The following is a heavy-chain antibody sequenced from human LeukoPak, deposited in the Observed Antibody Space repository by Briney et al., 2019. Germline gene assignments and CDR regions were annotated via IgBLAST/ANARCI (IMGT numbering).Heavy chain of an antibody. CDR3: ASDYSKYKLLSNYYYYGMDV. D-gene: IGHD2-2*01. Sequence: ASVKVSCKASGGTFSSYAISWVRQAPGQGLECMGRIIPILGIANYAQKFQGRVTITADKSTSTAYMELSSLRSEDTAVYYCASDYSKYKLLSNYYYYGMDVWGQGTTVTVSS. J-gene: IGHJ6*02. CDR2: IIPILGIA. CDR1: GGTFSSYA. V-gene: IGHV1-69*04.